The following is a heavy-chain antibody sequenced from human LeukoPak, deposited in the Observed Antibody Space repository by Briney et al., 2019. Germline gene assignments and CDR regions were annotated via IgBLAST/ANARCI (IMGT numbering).Heavy chain of an antibody. CDR3: ARGFHDTRVYFDY. V-gene: IGHV4-34*01. J-gene: IGHJ4*02. Sequence: SETLSLTCAVYGGSFSGYYWSWIRQPPGKGLERIGEINHSGSTNHNPTLKSRVTISVDTSKNQFSLKLSSVTAADTAVYYCARGFHDTRVYFDYWGQGTLVTVSS. CDR2: INHSGST. CDR1: GGSFSGYY. D-gene: IGHD3-22*01.